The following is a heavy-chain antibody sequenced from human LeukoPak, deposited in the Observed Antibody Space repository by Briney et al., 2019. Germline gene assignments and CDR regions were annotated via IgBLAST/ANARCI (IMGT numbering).Heavy chain of an antibody. CDR3: GRDIGGYDDADVYY. CDR1: GGSISSYY. D-gene: IGHD5-12*01. V-gene: IGHV4-59*13. CDR2: IYYSGST. J-gene: IGHJ4*02. Sequence: SETLSLTCTVSGGSISSYYWSWIRQPPGKGLEWIGYIYYSGSTSYNPSLKSRVPISIDTSKNQFSLTLSPVTAADPAVYYCGRDIGGYDDADVYYWGRGTLITVSS.